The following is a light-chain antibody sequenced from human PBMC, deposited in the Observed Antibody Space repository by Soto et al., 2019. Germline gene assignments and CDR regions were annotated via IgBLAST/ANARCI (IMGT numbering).Light chain of an antibody. CDR3: QQYNNYWT. J-gene: IGKJ1*01. V-gene: IGKV1-5*03. Sequence: DIQMTQSPSTLSASVGDRVTITCRASQSVSSRLAWYQQKPGKAPKVLIYKASSLESGVPSRFSGSGSGTEFTLTISSLQPDDFATYYCQQYNNYWTFGQGTKVEI. CDR1: QSVSSR. CDR2: KAS.